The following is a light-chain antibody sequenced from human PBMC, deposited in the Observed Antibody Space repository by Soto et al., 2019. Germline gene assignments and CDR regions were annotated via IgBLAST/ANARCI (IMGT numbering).Light chain of an antibody. CDR1: QSLSSN. CDR2: DTS. Sequence: EIVLTQSPATLYVSPGERATLSCRASQSLSSNVAWYQQRPRQAPRLLIFDTSSRASDVPARFSGGGSGTEFTLTSASLQSEDFAIYYCQQYNHWPRMLSFGGGTKVELK. CDR3: QQYNHWPRMLS. J-gene: IGKJ4*01. V-gene: IGKV3-15*01.